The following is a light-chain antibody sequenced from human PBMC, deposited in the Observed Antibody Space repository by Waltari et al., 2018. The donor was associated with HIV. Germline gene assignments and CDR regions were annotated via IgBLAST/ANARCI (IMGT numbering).Light chain of an antibody. CDR1: ALPKTY. J-gene: IGLJ3*02. CDR2: EDS. V-gene: IGLV3-10*01. CDR3: YSTDNSGNHVV. Sequence: SYELTQPPSVSVSPGQTARITCSGDALPKTYAYWYQQKSGQAPVLVIYEDSKRPSGIPERFSGTSSGTMATLTISGAQVGDEADYYCYSTDNSGNHVVFGGGTKLTVL.